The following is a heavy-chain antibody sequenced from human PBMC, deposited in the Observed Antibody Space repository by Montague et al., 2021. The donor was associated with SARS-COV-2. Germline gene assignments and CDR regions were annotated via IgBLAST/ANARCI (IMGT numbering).Heavy chain of an antibody. CDR1: GFSLSTSGMC. Sequence: PALVKPTQTLTLTCTFSGFSLSTSGMCVSWIRQPPGKALEWLARIDWDDDKYYSTSLKTRLIISKDISKNQVVLTMTNMDPVDTATYYCARMSAGATIAFDYWGQGTLVTVSS. CDR2: IDWDDDK. J-gene: IGHJ4*02. CDR3: ARMSAGATIAFDY. V-gene: IGHV2-70*11. D-gene: IGHD1-26*01.